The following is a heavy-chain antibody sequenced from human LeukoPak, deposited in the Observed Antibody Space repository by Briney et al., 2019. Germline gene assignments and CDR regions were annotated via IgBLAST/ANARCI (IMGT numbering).Heavy chain of an antibody. CDR1: GFTFSSYA. J-gene: IGHJ6*02. CDR2: INRDGSER. CDR3: ARRNAMDV. V-gene: IGHV3-7*03. Sequence: PGGSLRLSCAASGFTFSSYAMSWVRQAPGKGLEWVANINRDGSERYYVDSVKGRFTISRDDAKSSLYLQMNGLRAEDTAVYYCARRNAMDVWGQGTTVIVFS.